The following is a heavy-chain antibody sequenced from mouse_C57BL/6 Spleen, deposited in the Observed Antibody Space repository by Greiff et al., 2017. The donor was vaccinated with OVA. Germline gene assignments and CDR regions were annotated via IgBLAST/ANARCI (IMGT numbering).Heavy chain of an antibody. CDR2: SRNKANDYTT. Sequence: EVNVVESGGGLVQSGRSLRLSCATSGFTFSDFYMEWVRQAPGKGLEWIAASRNKANDYTTEYSASVKGRFIVSRDTSQSILYLQMNALRAEDTAIYYCARAPITTVVEDWYFDVWGTGTTVTVSS. CDR3: ARAPITTVVEDWYFDV. D-gene: IGHD1-1*01. V-gene: IGHV7-1*01. J-gene: IGHJ1*03. CDR1: GFTFSDFY.